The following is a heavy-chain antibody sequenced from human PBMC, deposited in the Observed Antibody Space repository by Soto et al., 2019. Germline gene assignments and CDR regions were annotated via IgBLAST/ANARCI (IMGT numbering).Heavy chain of an antibody. J-gene: IGHJ4*02. Sequence: ASLKVSCNTSGYNFLNYGMSWVRQAPGQGPEWMGWISVYHGNTIYAQNFQGRVTMTTDTSTSTAYMELTSLRSDDTGVYYCARDHGGATMALLXWGQGTLVTVSX. CDR1: GYNFLNYG. D-gene: IGHD3-10*01. CDR2: ISVYHGNT. V-gene: IGHV1-18*04. CDR3: ARDHGGATMALLX.